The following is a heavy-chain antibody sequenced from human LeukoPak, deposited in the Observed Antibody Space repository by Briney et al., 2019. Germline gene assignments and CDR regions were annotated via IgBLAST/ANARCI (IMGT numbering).Heavy chain of an antibody. V-gene: IGHV3-48*03. J-gene: IGHJ4*02. D-gene: IGHD3-9*01. CDR1: GFTFSSYE. CDR2: ISSGGNVE. Sequence: GSLRLSCAASGFTFSSYEMNWVRQAPGKGLEWVAHISSGGNVEYYLDSVRGRFTMSRDNAKSLLFLQMNSLRAEDTAVYYCARDTLNGPFVISLDYWGQGALVTVSS. CDR3: ARDTLNGPFVISLDY.